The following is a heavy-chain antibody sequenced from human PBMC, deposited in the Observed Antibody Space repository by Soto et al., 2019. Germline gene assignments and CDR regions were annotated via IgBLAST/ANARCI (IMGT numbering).Heavy chain of an antibody. D-gene: IGHD3-3*01. CDR3: ATGSPAYYDFWSAHTRPFAY. V-gene: IGHV1-24*01. Sequence: ASVKGSCKVSGYTLTEVFMHWGRQSPGKGLEWMGGFDPEDGETIYAQKFQGRVTMTEDTSTDTAYMELSSLRSEDTAVYYCATGSPAYYDFWSAHTRPFAYWGQGTLVTVSS. CDR2: FDPEDGET. J-gene: IGHJ4*02. CDR1: GYTLTEVF.